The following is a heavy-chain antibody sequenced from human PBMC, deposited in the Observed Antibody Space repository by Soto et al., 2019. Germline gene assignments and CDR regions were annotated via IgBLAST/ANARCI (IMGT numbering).Heavy chain of an antibody. CDR1: GFTFNTYP. V-gene: IGHV3-30-3*01. CDR2: ISYDGSNI. CDR3: ARDQGYSSGWYLGCPDY. Sequence: GGSLRLSCAASGFTFNTYPMHWVRQTPGKGLEWVAVISYDGSNIYYADSVKGRFTISRDNSKNTLYLQMNSLRAEDTAVYYCARDQGYSSGWYLGCPDYWGQGTLVTVSS. D-gene: IGHD6-19*01. J-gene: IGHJ4*02.